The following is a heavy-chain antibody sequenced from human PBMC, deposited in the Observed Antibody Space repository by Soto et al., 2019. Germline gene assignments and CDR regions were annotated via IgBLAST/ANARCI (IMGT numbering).Heavy chain of an antibody. V-gene: IGHV4-39*01. J-gene: IGHJ4*02. CDR3: ARHLVGTSLFDY. D-gene: IGHD1-26*01. CDR1: GGSINSTSYY. CDR2: VFYRGGT. Sequence: TLSLTCTVSGGSINSTSYYWGWIRQPPGKGLEWIGSVFYRGGTHFNPSLKSRVTISVDTSKNQFSLKVTSVTAADTAVYYCARHLVGTSLFDYWGQGPLVTVSS.